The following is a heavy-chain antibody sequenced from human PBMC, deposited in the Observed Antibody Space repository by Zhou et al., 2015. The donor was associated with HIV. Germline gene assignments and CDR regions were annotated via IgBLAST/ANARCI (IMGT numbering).Heavy chain of an antibody. CDR3: ARDPRITMVRGVHVEEIS. Sequence: QVQLVQSGAEVKKPGSSVKVSCKASGGTFSSYAISWVRQAPGQGLEWMGGIIPIFGTANYAQKFQGRVTITADESTSTAYMELSSLRSEDTAVYYCARDPRITMVRGVHVEEISGVQGTLVTVSS. CDR1: GGTFSSYA. CDR2: IIPIFGTA. J-gene: IGHJ4*02. D-gene: IGHD3-10*01. V-gene: IGHV1-69*12.